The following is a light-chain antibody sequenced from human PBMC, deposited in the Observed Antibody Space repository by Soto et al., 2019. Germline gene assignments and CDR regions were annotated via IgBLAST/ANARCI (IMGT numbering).Light chain of an antibody. J-gene: IGLJ3*02. Sequence: QSVLTQPPSASGTPGQRVTISCSGSSSSIGSNIVNWYQQLPGTAPKLLIYSNNQRPSGVPDRFSGSKSGTSASLAISGLQSEDEADYYCAAWDDSLNGYWVFGGGTKLTVL. CDR2: SNN. V-gene: IGLV1-44*01. CDR1: SSSIGSNI. CDR3: AAWDDSLNGYWV.